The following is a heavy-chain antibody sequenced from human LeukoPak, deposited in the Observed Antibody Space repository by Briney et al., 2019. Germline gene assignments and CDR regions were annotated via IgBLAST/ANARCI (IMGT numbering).Heavy chain of an antibody. V-gene: IGHV4-4*02. CDR2: IYHRGST. CDR1: GGSISSSNW. D-gene: IGHD3-10*01. Sequence: SETLSLTCAVSGGSISSSNWWNWVRQPPGKGLEWIGEIYHRGSTNYNPSLKSRVTISVDKSKNQFSLKLSSVTAADTAVYYCARTFYYGSGSYLVYWGQGTLVTVSS. J-gene: IGHJ4*02. CDR3: ARTFYYGSGSYLVY.